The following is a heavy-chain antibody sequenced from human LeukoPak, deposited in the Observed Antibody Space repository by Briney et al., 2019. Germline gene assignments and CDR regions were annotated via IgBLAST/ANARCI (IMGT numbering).Heavy chain of an antibody. CDR1: GFTFSSYE. D-gene: IGHD2-15*01. CDR2: ISSSGSTI. V-gene: IGHV3-48*03. J-gene: IGHJ4*02. CDR3: ARACSGGSCYFDY. Sequence: GGSLRLSCAASGFTFSSYEMNWARQAPGKGLEWVSYISSSGSTIYYTDSVKGRFTISRDNAKNSLYPQMNSLRAEDTAVYYCARACSGGSCYFDYWGQGTLVTVSS.